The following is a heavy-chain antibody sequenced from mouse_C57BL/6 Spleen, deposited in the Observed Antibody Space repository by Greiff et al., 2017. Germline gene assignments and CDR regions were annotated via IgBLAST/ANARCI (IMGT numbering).Heavy chain of an antibody. V-gene: IGHV1-19*01. CDR3: ARFDYYGSSYYAMDY. J-gene: IGHJ4*01. CDR1: GYTFTDYY. Sequence: EVQLQQSGPVLVKPGASVKMSCKASGYTFTDYYMNWVKQSHGKSLEWIGVINPYNGGTSYNQKFKGKATLTVDKSSSTAYMGLNSLTSEDSAVYYCARFDYYGSSYYAMDYWGQGTSVTVSS. D-gene: IGHD1-1*01. CDR2: INPYNGGT.